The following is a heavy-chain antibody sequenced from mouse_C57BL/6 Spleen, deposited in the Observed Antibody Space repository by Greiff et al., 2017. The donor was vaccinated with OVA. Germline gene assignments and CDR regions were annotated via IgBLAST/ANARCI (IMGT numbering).Heavy chain of an antibody. J-gene: IGHJ3*01. CDR3: AREWDYDLAY. Sequence: VQLQQSGPVLVKPGASVKMSCKASGYTFTDYYMNWVKQSHGKSLEWIGGINPYNGGTSYNQKFKGKVTLTVDKSSSTAYMELNSLTSEDSAVYYCAREWDYDLAYWGQGTLVTVSA. V-gene: IGHV1-19*01. CDR2: INPYNGGT. CDR1: GYTFTDYY. D-gene: IGHD2-4*01.